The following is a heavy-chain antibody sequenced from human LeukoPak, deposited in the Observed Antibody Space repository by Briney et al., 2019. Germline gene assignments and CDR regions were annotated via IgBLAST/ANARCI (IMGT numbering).Heavy chain of an antibody. J-gene: IGHJ4*02. V-gene: IGHV4-39*07. CDR3: ARGARGDIVVVPAALHRPLHFDY. D-gene: IGHD2-2*01. Sequence: RPSETLSLTCTVSGGSISSSSYYWGWIRQPPGKGLEWIGSIYYSGSTYYNPSLKSRVTISVDTSKNQFSLKLSSVTAADTAVYYCARGARGDIVVVPAALHRPLHFDYWGQGTLVTVSS. CDR2: IYYSGST. CDR1: GGSISSSSYY.